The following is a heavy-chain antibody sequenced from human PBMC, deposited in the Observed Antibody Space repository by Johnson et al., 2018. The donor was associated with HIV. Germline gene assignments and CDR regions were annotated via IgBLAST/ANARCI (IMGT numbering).Heavy chain of an antibody. J-gene: IGHJ3*02. CDR2: IKQDGSEK. CDR3: AREGRGSSSGAFDI. Sequence: VQLVESGGGLVQPGGSLRLSCAASGFTFSSYWMSWVRQAPGKGLEWVANIKQDGSEKYYVDSVKGRFTISRDNAKNSLYLQMNSLRAEDTAVYYCAREGRGSSSGAFDIWGQGTVVTVSS. D-gene: IGHD6-6*01. V-gene: IGHV3-7*01. CDR1: GFTFSSYW.